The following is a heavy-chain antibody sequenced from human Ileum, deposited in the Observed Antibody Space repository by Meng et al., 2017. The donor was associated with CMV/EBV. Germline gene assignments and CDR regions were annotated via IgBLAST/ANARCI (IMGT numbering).Heavy chain of an antibody. CDR2: INHSGST. Sequence: YCWSWLRQPPGKALEWIGEINHSGSTNYNPSLKRRVTISVDTSKNQFSLKLSSVTAADTAVYYCARDHLPLGYCSSTSCRAYNWFDPWGQGTLVTVSS. V-gene: IGHV4-34*01. CDR1: YC. D-gene: IGHD2-2*01. CDR3: ARDHLPLGYCSSTSCRAYNWFDP. J-gene: IGHJ5*02.